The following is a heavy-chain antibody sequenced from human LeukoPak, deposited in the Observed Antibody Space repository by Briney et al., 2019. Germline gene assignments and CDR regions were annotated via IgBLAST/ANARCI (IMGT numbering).Heavy chain of an antibody. CDR1: GYTFISYD. Sequence: ASVKVSCKASGYTFISYDINWVRQATGQGLEWMGWMNPNSGNTGYAQKFQGRVTMTRNTSTSTDYMELNSLRSEDTAVYYCAREGLGELTLDYWGQGTLVTVSS. J-gene: IGHJ4*02. V-gene: IGHV1-8*01. CDR2: MNPNSGNT. D-gene: IGHD3-16*01. CDR3: AREGLGELTLDY.